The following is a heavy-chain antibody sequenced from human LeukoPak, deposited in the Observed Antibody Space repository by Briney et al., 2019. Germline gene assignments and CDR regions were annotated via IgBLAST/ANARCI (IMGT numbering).Heavy chain of an antibody. CDR3: ARGATAWVHFDS. J-gene: IGHJ4*02. Sequence: SETLSLTCTVSGGSVSSSYWIWIRQPPGKGLEWIGYIYHSGSTSYNPSLKSRATMSLDTSKKQFSLRLSSVTAADTAVYYCARGATAWVHFDSWGQGTLVTVSS. V-gene: IGHV4-59*02. CDR1: GGSVSSSY. CDR2: IYHSGST. D-gene: IGHD1-26*01.